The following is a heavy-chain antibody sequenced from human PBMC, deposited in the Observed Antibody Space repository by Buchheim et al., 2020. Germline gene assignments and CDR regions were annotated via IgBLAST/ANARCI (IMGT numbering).Heavy chain of an antibody. CDR1: GGSISSYY. D-gene: IGHD1-26*01. CDR3: ARAAWELPPYYYYYGMDV. V-gene: IGHV4-59*01. CDR2: IYYSGST. J-gene: IGHJ6*02. Sequence: QVQLQESGPGLVKPSETLSLTCTVSGGSISSYYWSWIRQPPGKGLEWIGYIYYSGSTNYNPSLKSRVTISVDTSKNQLSLKLSSVTAADTAVYYCARAAWELPPYYYYYGMDVWGQGTT.